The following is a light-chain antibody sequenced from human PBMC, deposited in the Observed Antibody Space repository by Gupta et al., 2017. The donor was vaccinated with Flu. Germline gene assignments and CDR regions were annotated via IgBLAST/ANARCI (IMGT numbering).Light chain of an antibody. CDR3: QQSFGTSMYS. CDR2: AIS. CDR1: QNIASY. V-gene: IGKV1-39*01. Sequence: IRSTPSPSSLSASVGDRVTIACRASQNIASYFHWYQLRPGKAPKLLIYAISNLKSGVPPRFSGSGSGTDFTLTISSLQPEDFATYYCQQSFGTSMYSFGQGTRLEIK. J-gene: IGKJ2*03.